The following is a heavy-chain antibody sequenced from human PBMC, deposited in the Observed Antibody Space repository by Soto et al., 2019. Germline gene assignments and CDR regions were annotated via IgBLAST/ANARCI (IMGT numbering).Heavy chain of an antibody. D-gene: IGHD5-12*01. J-gene: IGHJ4*02. CDR2: IYNSGST. CDR3: ARDRRDGYKRYFEF. Sequence: PSETLSLTCAVSGGYISGGYYSWSWIRQPPGKGLEWIGFIYNSGSTYYNSSLKSRAALSVDTSENHLSLTLNSVTSADTAVYFCARDRRDGYKRYFEFWGQGNQVTVSS. CDR1: GGYISGGYYS. V-gene: IGHV4-30-2*01.